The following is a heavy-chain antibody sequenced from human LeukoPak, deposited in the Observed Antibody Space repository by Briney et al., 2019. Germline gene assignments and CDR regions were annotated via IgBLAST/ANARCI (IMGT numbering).Heavy chain of an antibody. CDR3: ATGKVGPYYYYMDV. Sequence: GGSLRLSCAAPGFPFSDYYMSWIRQAPGKGLEWVSHISSPGTTTLYADSVKGRFTISRDNAKNSLHLQMNTVRADDTAVYYCATGKVGPYYYYMDVWGKGTTVTVSS. D-gene: IGHD1-26*01. J-gene: IGHJ6*03. CDR2: ISSPGTTT. CDR1: GFPFSDYY. V-gene: IGHV3-11*04.